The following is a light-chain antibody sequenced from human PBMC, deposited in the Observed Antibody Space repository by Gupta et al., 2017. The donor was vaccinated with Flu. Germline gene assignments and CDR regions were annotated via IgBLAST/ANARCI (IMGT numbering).Light chain of an antibody. V-gene: IGLV3-1*01. CDR2: QDK. J-gene: IGLJ2*01. CDR3: QAWDSSTVI. CDR1: KLGEKF. Sequence: SPGRTATISCSGPKLGEKFVCWYQQKTGQSPVLVIFQDKKRASGIPERFSGSNSGTTATLTISGTLAMDDDDYYCQAWDSSTVIFGGGTKLTVL.